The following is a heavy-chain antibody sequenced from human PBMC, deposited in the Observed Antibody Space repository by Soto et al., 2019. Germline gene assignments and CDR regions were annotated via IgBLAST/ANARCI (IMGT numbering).Heavy chain of an antibody. V-gene: IGHV4-31*03. J-gene: IGHJ5*02. CDR2: IYYSGST. D-gene: IGHD4-4*01. CDR1: GGSISSGGYY. Sequence: SETLSLTCTVSGGSISSGGYYWSWIRQHPGKGLEWIGYIYYSGSTYYNPSLKSRVTISVDTSKNQFSLKLSSVTAADTAVYYCARAINYVFHSWFDPWGQGTLVTVSS. CDR3: ARAINYVFHSWFDP.